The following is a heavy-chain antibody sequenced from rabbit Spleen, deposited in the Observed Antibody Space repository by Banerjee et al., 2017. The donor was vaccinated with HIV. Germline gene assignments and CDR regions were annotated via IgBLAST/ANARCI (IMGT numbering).Heavy chain of an antibody. Sequence: QSVEESGGRLVTPGTPLTLTCTVSGIDLSSYAMAWVRQAPGKGLEWIGSVYADGGRYYASWARGRFTISKTSTTVDLKMTSPTAADTATYFCARDGGYSSGHSFDPWGPGTLVTVS. CDR3: ARDGGYSSGHSFDP. V-gene: IGHV1S69*01. D-gene: IGHD4-1*01. CDR2: VYADGGR. CDR1: GIDLSSYA. J-gene: IGHJ2*01.